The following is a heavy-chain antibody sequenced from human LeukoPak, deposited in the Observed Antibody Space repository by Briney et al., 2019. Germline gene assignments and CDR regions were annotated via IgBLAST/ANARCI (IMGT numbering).Heavy chain of an antibody. D-gene: IGHD6-19*01. CDR2: ISGSGGST. J-gene: IGHJ4*02. Sequence: PGGSLRPSCAASGFTFSSYAMSWVRQAPGKGLEWVSAISGSGGSTYYADSVKGRFTISRDNSKNTLYLQMNSLRAEDTAVYYCAKLRRSGWSRVDFDYWGQGTLVTVSS. CDR3: AKLRRSGWSRVDFDY. CDR1: GFTFSSYA. V-gene: IGHV3-23*01.